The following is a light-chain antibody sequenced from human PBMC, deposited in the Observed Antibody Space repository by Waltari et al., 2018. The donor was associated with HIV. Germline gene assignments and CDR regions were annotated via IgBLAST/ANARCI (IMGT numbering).Light chain of an antibody. J-gene: IGKJ2*01. CDR3: QQSNGVPYT. CDR2: AAS. Sequence: DIQMTPSPSSVSASVGDRVTITCPASHGLNSCIAWYRQKPGQAPELLIYAASNLQSGVPSRVSGSGSETDFTRTISSLQPEDFAAYYCQQSNGVPYTFGQGTKVEIK. CDR1: HGLNSC. V-gene: IGKV1-12*01.